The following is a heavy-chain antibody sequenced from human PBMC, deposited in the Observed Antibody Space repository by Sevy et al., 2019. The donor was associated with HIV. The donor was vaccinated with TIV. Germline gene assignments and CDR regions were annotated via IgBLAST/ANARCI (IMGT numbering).Heavy chain of an antibody. CDR2: ISGSGGSGDKK. Sequence: GGSLRLSCAASGFTFSNYAMNWVRQAPGKGLEWVSGISGSGGSGDKKNDADTVKGRFTISRDDSKNSMYLQLNSVRAEDTGVYYCARKYDSSGYFDYWGQGTLVTVSS. J-gene: IGHJ4*02. CDR3: ARKYDSSGYFDY. V-gene: IGHV3-23*01. CDR1: GFTFSNYA. D-gene: IGHD3-22*01.